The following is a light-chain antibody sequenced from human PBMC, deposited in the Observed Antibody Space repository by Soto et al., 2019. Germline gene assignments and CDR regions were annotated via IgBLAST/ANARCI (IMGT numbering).Light chain of an antibody. CDR2: KAY. CDR3: QQYNSYSLT. V-gene: IGKV1-5*03. CDR1: QSISSW. Sequence: DIQMTQSPSTLSASVGDRVTITCRASQSISSWLAWYQQKPGKAPKLLIYKAYSLESGVPSRFSGSGSGTEFTLTIISLQPDDFATYYCQQYNSYSLTFGGGTTVEIK. J-gene: IGKJ4*01.